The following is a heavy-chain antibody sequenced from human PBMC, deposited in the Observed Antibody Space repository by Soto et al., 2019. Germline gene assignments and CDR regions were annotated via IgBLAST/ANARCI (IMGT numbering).Heavy chain of an antibody. CDR1: GFIFSKAW. Sequence: EVQLVESGGDLVKPGGSLRLSCAASGFIFSKAWISWVRQAPGKGLEWVGRIKSKTDGGTTDYAAPVKGRFTISRDDSEDTLYLQMNSLKTEDTAVYYCTQYYGSNSGWGQGTLVTVSS. J-gene: IGHJ4*02. V-gene: IGHV3-15*01. CDR3: TQYYGSNSG. CDR2: IKSKTDGGTT. D-gene: IGHD4-17*01.